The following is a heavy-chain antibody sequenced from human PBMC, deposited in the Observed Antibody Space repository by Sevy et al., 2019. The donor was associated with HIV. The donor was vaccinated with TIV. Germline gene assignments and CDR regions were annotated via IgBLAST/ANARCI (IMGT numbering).Heavy chain of an antibody. V-gene: IGHV1-24*01. Sequence: ASVKVSCKVSGYTLTELSMHWVRQAPGKGLEWMGGFDPEEGETIYAQKFQGRVTMTEDTSTDTAYMELSSLRSEDTAVYYCATIYGDYPTRLRYYFDYWGQGTLVTVSS. CDR2: FDPEEGET. J-gene: IGHJ4*02. CDR3: ATIYGDYPTRLRYYFDY. D-gene: IGHD4-17*01. CDR1: GYTLTELS.